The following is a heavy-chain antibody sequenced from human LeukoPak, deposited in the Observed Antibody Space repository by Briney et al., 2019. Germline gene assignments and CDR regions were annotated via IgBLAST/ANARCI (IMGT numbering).Heavy chain of an antibody. Sequence: PGGSLRLSCAASGFTFSSYWMHWVRQAPGKGLVWVSRIKSDGSGTGYADSVKGRFTISRDNSKNTLYLQMNSLRAEDTAVYYCAREGALTSFYYWGQGTLVTVSS. CDR3: AREGALTSFYY. CDR1: GFTFSSYW. J-gene: IGHJ4*02. V-gene: IGHV3-74*01. CDR2: IKSDGSGT. D-gene: IGHD2/OR15-2a*01.